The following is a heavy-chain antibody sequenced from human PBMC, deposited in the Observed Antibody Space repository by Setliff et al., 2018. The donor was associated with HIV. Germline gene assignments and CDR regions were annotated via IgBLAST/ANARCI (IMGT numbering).Heavy chain of an antibody. CDR3: ARYSTLTTNFDY. V-gene: IGHV4-38-2*02. D-gene: IGHD4-17*01. CDR1: GYSVNSDYL. J-gene: IGHJ4*02. Sequence: SETLSLTCTVSGYSVNSDYLWCWIRQPPGKGLEWIGSVYHSGSTYYNPSLKGRVTTSIDTSKNQFSLKLNSVTAADTAVYYCARYSTLTTNFDYWGQGTLVTVSS. CDR2: VYHSGST.